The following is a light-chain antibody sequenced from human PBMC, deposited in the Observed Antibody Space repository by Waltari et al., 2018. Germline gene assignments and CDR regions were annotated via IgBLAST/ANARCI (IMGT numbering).Light chain of an antibody. V-gene: IGLV3-21*04. Sequence: SYVLTQPPSMSVAPGKTARITCGGSNIGGKSVQWYQQKPGQAPVLVMHYNTDRPSGFPGRFSGSNSGNTATLTINRVEAGDEADYYCQVWGDDSGPYVIFGGGTKLTVL. CDR1: NIGGKS. CDR3: QVWGDDSGPYVI. J-gene: IGLJ2*01. CDR2: YNT.